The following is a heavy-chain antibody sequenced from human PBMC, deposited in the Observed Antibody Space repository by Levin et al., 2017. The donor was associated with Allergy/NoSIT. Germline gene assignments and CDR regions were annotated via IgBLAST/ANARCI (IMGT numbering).Heavy chain of an antibody. Sequence: GGSLRLSCAASGFTFRNYAMHWVRQAPGKGLEWVALVSHDGRNTFFADSVRGRVTISRDNSKSTMYLQVDSLTVEDTAVSHCARQLYSYRSGWFDLWGQGTLVTVSS. CDR1: GFTFRNYA. J-gene: IGHJ5*02. CDR2: VSHDGRNT. CDR3: ARQLYSYRSGWFDL. V-gene: IGHV3-30*04. D-gene: IGHD6-19*01.